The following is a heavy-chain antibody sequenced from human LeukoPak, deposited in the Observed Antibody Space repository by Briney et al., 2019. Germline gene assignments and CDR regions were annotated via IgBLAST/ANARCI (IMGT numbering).Heavy chain of an antibody. Sequence: PSETLSLTCTVSGGSISSYYWSWIRQPPGEGLEWIGYIYYSGSTNYNPSLKSRVTISVDTSKNQFSLKLSSVTAADTAVYYCASTVSYYYYMDVWGKGTTVTVSS. CDR3: ASTVSYYYYMDV. J-gene: IGHJ6*03. D-gene: IGHD3-22*01. CDR2: IYYSGST. CDR1: GGSISSYY. V-gene: IGHV4-59*01.